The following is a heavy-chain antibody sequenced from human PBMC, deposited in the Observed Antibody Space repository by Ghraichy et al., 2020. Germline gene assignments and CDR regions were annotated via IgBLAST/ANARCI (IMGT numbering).Heavy chain of an antibody. CDR1: GFTLSNYW. V-gene: IGHV3-74*01. Sequence: GGSLRLSCAASGFTLSNYWMHWVRQAPGKGLVWVSRIKSDGSSTIYADSVKGRFTISRDNAKNTLYLQMNSLSAEDTAVYYCVREYCSGGRCFFGTGGSHFAVSSASPTSPKVFPLSLCSTQPDGNVVIDY. J-gene: IGHJ4*01. D-gene: IGHD2-15*01. CDR3: VREYCSGGRCFFGTGGSHFAVSSASPTSPKVFPLSLCSTQPDGNVVIDY. CDR2: IKSDGSST.